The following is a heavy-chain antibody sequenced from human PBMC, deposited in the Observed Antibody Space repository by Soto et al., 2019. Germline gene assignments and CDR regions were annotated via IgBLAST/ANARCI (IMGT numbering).Heavy chain of an antibody. Sequence: LSLTCSVSGGSITGYYWNWVRQPPGKGLEWIGYIYFSGTTNYNPSLKSRLTISVDTSKNQFSLRLSSVTAADTAVYYCVRGYGGYNHYFDSWGQGTLVTVSS. CDR2: IYFSGTT. CDR1: GGSITGYY. D-gene: IGHD5-12*01. J-gene: IGHJ4*02. V-gene: IGHV4-59*01. CDR3: VRGYGGYNHYFDS.